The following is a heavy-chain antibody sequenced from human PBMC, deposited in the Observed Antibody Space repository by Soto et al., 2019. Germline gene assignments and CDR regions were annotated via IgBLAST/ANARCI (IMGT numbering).Heavy chain of an antibody. D-gene: IGHD3-22*01. J-gene: IGHJ6*02. CDR3: ARSPDSSGYYPRWYYYGMDV. Sequence: SETLSLTCAVSGGSISSSNWWSWVRQPPGKGLEWIGEIYLSGSTNYNPSLKSRVTISVDKSKNQFSLKLSSVTAADTAVYYCARSPDSSGYYPRWYYYGMDVWGQGTTVTVSS. V-gene: IGHV4-4*02. CDR2: IYLSGST. CDR1: GGSISSSNW.